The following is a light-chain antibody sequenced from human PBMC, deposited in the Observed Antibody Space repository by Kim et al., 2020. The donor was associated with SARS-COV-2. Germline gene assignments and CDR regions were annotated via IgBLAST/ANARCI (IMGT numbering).Light chain of an antibody. CDR3: RTWGTGIQV. CDR1: GGHGSYE. CDR2: LNSDGSH. J-gene: IGLJ3*02. Sequence: ASVKGTCTRSGGHGSYEMAWHQQQTEKGPRCLVMLNSDGSHSKGDGIPDRFSGSSSEAERYLTMSGLQSEDEADYYCRTWGTGIQVFGGGTQLTVL. V-gene: IGLV4-69*01.